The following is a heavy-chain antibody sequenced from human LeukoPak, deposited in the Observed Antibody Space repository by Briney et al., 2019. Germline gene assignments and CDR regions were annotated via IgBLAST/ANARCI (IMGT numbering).Heavy chain of an antibody. CDR3: AALVAEDGDFDY. CDR1: GYTFTSYY. Sequence: ASVKVSCKASGYTFTSYYMHWVRQAPGQGLEWMGIINPSGGSTSYAQKFQGRVTMTRDTSTSTVYMELSSLRSEDTAVYYCAALVAEDGDFDYWGQGTLVTVSS. V-gene: IGHV1-46*01. J-gene: IGHJ4*02. D-gene: IGHD4-17*01. CDR2: INPSGGST.